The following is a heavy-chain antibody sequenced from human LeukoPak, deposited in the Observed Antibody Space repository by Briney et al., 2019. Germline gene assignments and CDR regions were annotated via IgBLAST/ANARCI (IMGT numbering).Heavy chain of an antibody. CDR1: GGSFSGYY. V-gene: IGHV4-34*01. Sequence: PSETLSLTCAVYGGSFSGYYWSWIRQPPGKGLEWIGEINHSGSTNYNPSLKSRVTISVDTSKNQFSLKLSSVTAADTAVYYCARLGSTPALRVRGVIDYWGQGTLVTVSS. D-gene: IGHD3-10*01. J-gene: IGHJ4*02. CDR3: ARLGSTPALRVRGVIDY. CDR2: INHSGST.